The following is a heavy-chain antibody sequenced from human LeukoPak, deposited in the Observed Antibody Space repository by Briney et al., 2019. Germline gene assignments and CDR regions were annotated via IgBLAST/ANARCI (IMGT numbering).Heavy chain of an antibody. V-gene: IGHV3-30*18. CDR2: ISYDGSNK. CDR3: AKDLEGGGYCSSTSCPSGFDY. D-gene: IGHD2-2*03. J-gene: IGHJ4*02. Sequence: PGRSLRLSCAASGFTFSSYGMHWVRQAPGKGLEWVAVISYDGSNKYYADSVKGRFTISRDNSKNTLYLQMNSLRAEDTAVYYCAKDLEGGGYCSSTSCPSGFDYWGQGTLVTVSS. CDR1: GFTFSSYG.